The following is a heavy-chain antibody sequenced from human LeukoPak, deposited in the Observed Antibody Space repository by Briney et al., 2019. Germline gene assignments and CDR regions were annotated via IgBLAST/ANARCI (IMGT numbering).Heavy chain of an antibody. V-gene: IGHV3-21*05. D-gene: IGHD6-6*01. Sequence: GGSLRLSCAASGFTFSSYSMNWVRQAPGKGLEWVSYISSSSSYIYYADSVKGRFTISRDNAKNSLYLQMNSLRAEDTAVYYCARDQASIAARPDYWGQGTLVTVSS. CDR1: GFTFSSYS. J-gene: IGHJ4*02. CDR3: ARDQASIAARPDY. CDR2: ISSSSSYI.